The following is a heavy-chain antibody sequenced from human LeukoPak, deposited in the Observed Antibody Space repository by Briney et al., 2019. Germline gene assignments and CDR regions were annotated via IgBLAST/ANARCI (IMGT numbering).Heavy chain of an antibody. V-gene: IGHV4-59*01. J-gene: IGHJ6*03. CDR2: IYYSGST. CDR1: GGSISSYY. Sequence: SETLSLTCTVTGGSISSYYWSWIRQPPGKGLEWIGYIYYSGSTNYNPSLKSRVTISVDTSKNQFSLKLSSVTAAYTAVYYCARASSSWSLYYYYYYMDVWGKGTTVTVSS. CDR3: ARASSSWSLYYYYYYMDV. D-gene: IGHD6-13*01.